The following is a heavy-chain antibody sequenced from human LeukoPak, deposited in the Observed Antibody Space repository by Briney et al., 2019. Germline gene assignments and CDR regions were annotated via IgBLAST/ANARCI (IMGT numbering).Heavy chain of an antibody. V-gene: IGHV3-21*01. CDR1: GFTFSSYS. J-gene: IGHJ5*02. CDR2: ISSSSNYI. Sequence: EGSLRLSCAASGFTFSSYSMNWVRQAPGKGLEWVSSISSSSNYIYYADSVKGRFTISRDNAKNSLYLQMNSLRAEDTAVYYCARDPSSGWYLKGWFDPWGQGTLVTVSS. CDR3: ARDPSSGWYLKGWFDP. D-gene: IGHD6-19*01.